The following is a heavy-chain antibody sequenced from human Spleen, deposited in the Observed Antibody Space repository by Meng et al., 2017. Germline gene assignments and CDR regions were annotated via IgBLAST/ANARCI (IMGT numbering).Heavy chain of an antibody. V-gene: IGHV1-2*02. D-gene: IGHD6-13*01. CDR1: GYTFTGYY. CDR2: YNPKSGVT. CDR3: ARDRCSSWHYYFDY. Sequence: ASVKVSCKASGYTFTGYYMHWVRQAPGQGLEWMGWYNPKSGVTYYAQKFEGRVTLTRDPSISTGYMELTRLISDDAAVYYCARDRCSSWHYYFDYWGQGTLVTVSS. J-gene: IGHJ4*02.